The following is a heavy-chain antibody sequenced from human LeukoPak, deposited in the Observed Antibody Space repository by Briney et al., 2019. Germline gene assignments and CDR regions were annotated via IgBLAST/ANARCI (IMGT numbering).Heavy chain of an antibody. Sequence: SVKVSCKACVYTFTKYYMHWVRQAPGQGLEWMGIINPCRWCTSHPQKFQGRVTMTRDMSTSTVYMELSSLRSEATAAYYCARVFRDIYCSGGSCYYFDYWGQGTLVTVSS. V-gene: IGHV1-46*01. CDR1: VYTFTKYY. CDR2: INPCRWCT. CDR3: ARVFRDIYCSGGSCYYFDY. J-gene: IGHJ4*02. D-gene: IGHD2-15*01.